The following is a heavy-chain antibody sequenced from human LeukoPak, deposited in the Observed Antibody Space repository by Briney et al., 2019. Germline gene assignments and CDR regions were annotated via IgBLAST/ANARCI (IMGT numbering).Heavy chain of an antibody. J-gene: IGHJ3*02. CDR3: ARDTLPSYYYDSSGYYTAFDI. V-gene: IGHV3-21*01. CDR1: GFTFSSYS. Sequence: GGSLRLSCAASGFTFSSYSMNWVRQAPGKGLEWVSSISSSRSYIYYADSVKGRFTISRDNAKNSLYLQMNSLRAEDTAVYYCARDTLPSYYYDSSGYYTAFDIWGQGTMVTVSS. CDR2: ISSSRSYI. D-gene: IGHD3-22*01.